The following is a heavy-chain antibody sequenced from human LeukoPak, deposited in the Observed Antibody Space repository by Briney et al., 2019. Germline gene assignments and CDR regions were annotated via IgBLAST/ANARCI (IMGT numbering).Heavy chain of an antibody. CDR3: ARDSPYYDFWSGYHGRAGEDYGMDV. V-gene: IGHV3-33*08. D-gene: IGHD3-3*01. J-gene: IGHJ6*02. CDR2: IWYDGSNK. Sequence: RTGGSLRLSCAASGFTFSNAWMNWVRQAPGKGLEWVAVIWYDGSNKYYADSVKGRFTISRDNSKNTLYLQMNSLRAEDTAVYYCARDSPYYDFWSGYHGRAGEDYGMDVWGQGTTVTVSS. CDR1: GFTFSNAW.